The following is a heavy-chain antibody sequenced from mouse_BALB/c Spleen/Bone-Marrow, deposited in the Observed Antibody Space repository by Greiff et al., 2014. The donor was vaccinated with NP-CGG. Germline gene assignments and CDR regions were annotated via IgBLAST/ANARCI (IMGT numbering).Heavy chain of an antibody. V-gene: IGHV1-82*01. CDR3: ARTYVSSYFVY. J-gene: IGHJ3*01. CDR1: GYAFSSSW. CDR2: IYPGDGDT. D-gene: IGHD1-1*01. Sequence: VQLVESGPELVKPGASVKFSCRASGYAFSSSWMNWVKQRPGQGLEWIGRIYPGDGDTNYNGKFKGKATLTADKSSSTAYMQLSSLTSVDSAVYFCARTYVSSYFVYWGQGTLVTVSA.